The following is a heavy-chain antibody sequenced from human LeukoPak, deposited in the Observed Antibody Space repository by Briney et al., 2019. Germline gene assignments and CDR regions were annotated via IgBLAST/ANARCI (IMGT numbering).Heavy chain of an antibody. Sequence: ASVKVSCKASGHTSTTYAIHWVRQAPGQGLEWMGWINAGNGNIKYSQKFQGRVTITGDTSASTAYMELSSLRSDDTAVYYCARVGGGFDYWGQGTLVTVSS. J-gene: IGHJ4*02. CDR1: GHTSTTYA. V-gene: IGHV1-3*01. CDR2: INAGNGNI. CDR3: ARVGGGFDY. D-gene: IGHD3-16*01.